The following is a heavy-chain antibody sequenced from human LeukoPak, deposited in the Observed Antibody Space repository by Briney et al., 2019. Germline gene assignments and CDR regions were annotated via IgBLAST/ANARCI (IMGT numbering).Heavy chain of an antibody. CDR2: IYPGDSRT. D-gene: IGHD2-8*01. J-gene: IGHJ4*02. CDR1: GYSFTSYW. Sequence: GESLQISCQGSGYSFTSYWIGWVRQTPGKGLEWMGVIYPGDSRTRYNPSFEGQVTISADKSINTAYLQWSSLKASDTAMYYCARSVLRGVFDYWGQGTLVTVSS. V-gene: IGHV5-51*01. CDR3: ARSVLRGVFDY.